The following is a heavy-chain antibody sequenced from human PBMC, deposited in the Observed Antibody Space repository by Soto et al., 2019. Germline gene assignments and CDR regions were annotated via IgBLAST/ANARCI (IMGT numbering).Heavy chain of an antibody. CDR1: GDSVSSNSAA. Sequence: SQTLSLTCAISGDSVSSNSAAWNWIRQSPSRGLEWLGRTYYRSKWYNDYAVSVKSRITINPDTSKNQFSLQLNSVTPEDTAVYYCARLGLYSSSWYGFYGMDVWGQGTTVTVSS. CDR3: ARLGLYSSSWYGFYGMDV. J-gene: IGHJ6*02. V-gene: IGHV6-1*01. D-gene: IGHD6-13*01. CDR2: TYYRSKWYN.